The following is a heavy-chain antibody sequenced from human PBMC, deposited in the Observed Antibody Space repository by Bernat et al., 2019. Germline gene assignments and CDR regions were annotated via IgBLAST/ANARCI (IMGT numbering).Heavy chain of an antibody. V-gene: IGHV1-18*01. J-gene: IGHJ4*02. CDR2: ISAYNGNT. CDR3: ARSSPWRVPGSELGY. CDR1: GYTFTSYG. D-gene: IGHD6-19*01. Sequence: QVQLVQSGAEVKKPGASVKVSCKASGYTFTSYGISWVRQAPGQGLEWMGWISAYNGNTNYAQKLQGSVTMTTDTSTSTAYMELRSLRSDDAAVYYCARSSPWRVPGSELGYWGQGTLVTVSS.